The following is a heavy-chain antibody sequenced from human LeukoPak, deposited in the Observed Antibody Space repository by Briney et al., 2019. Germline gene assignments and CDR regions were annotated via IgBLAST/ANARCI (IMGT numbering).Heavy chain of an antibody. D-gene: IGHD3-22*01. CDR1: GFTFSSYA. J-gene: IGHJ4*02. CDR3: AREVTMIVVATGTLDY. Sequence: PGRSLRLSCAASGFTFSSYAMHWVRQAPGKGLEWVAVISYDGSNKYYADSVKGRFTISRDNSKNTLYLQMNSLRAEDTAVYYCAREVTMIVVATGTLDYWGQGTLVTVSS. V-gene: IGHV3-30-3*01. CDR2: ISYDGSNK.